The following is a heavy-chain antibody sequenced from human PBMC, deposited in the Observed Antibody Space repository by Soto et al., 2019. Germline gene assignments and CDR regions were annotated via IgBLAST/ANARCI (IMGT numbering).Heavy chain of an antibody. CDR2: IIPFLGTP. D-gene: IGHD3-10*01. CDR1: GGIFSTCV. Sequence: QVRLVQSGAEVKKPGSSVKISCKTSGGIFSTCVFSWVRQAPGQGLEWMGGIIPFLGTPNYAQSFQGRVTITADESTSTAYMELSSLRSEDTAIYYCARGPFRPSAMDVWGQGTTVTVSS. J-gene: IGHJ6*02. V-gene: IGHV1-69*01. CDR3: ARGPFRPSAMDV.